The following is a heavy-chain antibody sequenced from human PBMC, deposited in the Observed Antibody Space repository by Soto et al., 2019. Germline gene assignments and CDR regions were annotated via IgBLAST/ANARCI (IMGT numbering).Heavy chain of an antibody. Sequence: QVQLVGSGGGVVQPGRSLRLSCAASGFTFSSYGMHWVRQAPGKGLEWVAVISYDGSNKYYADSVKGRFTISRDNSKNTLYLQMNSLRAEDTAVYYCAKAILTADYYYYGMDVWGQGTTVTVSS. CDR3: AKAILTADYYYYGMDV. J-gene: IGHJ6*02. D-gene: IGHD2-21*02. CDR1: GFTFSSYG. V-gene: IGHV3-30*18. CDR2: ISYDGSNK.